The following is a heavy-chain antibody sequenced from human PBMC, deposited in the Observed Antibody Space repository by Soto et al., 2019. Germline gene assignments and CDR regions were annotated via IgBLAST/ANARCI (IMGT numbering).Heavy chain of an antibody. Sequence: ASVKVSCKASGGTFSSYAISWVRQAPGQGLEWMGGIIPIFGTANYAQKFQGRVTITADESTSTAYMELSSLRSEDTAVYYCARSHDYGGNSEPPYYFDYWGQGTLVTVPS. V-gene: IGHV1-69*13. CDR2: IIPIFGTA. CDR3: ARSHDYGGNSEPPYYFDY. D-gene: IGHD4-17*01. J-gene: IGHJ4*02. CDR1: GGTFSSYA.